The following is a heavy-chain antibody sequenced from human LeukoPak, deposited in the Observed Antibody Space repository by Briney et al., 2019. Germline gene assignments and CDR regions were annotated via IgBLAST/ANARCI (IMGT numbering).Heavy chain of an antibody. Sequence: GGSLRLSCAASGFTFSNYAMHWVRQAPGKGLEWVAYIRYDGSSAYYADSVKGRFTISRDNAKNTLYLQMNSLRAEDTAVYYCARVSREHGGYFDYWGQGTLVTVSS. CDR1: GFTFSNYA. D-gene: IGHD1-26*01. CDR3: ARVSREHGGYFDY. J-gene: IGHJ4*02. V-gene: IGHV3-30*02. CDR2: IRYDGSSA.